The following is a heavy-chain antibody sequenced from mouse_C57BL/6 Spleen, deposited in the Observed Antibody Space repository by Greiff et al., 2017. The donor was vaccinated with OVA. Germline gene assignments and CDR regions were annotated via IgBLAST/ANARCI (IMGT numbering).Heavy chain of an antibody. CDR3: ARGRVTTAMDY. J-gene: IGHJ4*01. V-gene: IGHV5-6*01. CDR2: ISSGGSYT. Sequence: EVKLVESGGDLVKPGGSLKLSCAASGFTFSSYGMSWVRQTPDKRLAWVATISSGGSYTYYPDSVKGRFTISRDNAKNTLYLQMSSLKSEDTAMYYCARGRVTTAMDYWGQGTSVTVSS. CDR1: GFTFSSYG. D-gene: IGHD2-3*01.